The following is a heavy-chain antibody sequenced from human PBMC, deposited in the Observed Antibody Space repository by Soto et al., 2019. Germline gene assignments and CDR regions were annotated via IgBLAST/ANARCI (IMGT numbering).Heavy chain of an antibody. CDR2: IFYSGST. CDR1: GDSISSSNYF. D-gene: IGHD3-10*01. V-gene: IGHV4-39*07. J-gene: IGHJ5*02. CDR3: ARAGRLWFGNKDWFDP. Sequence: SETLSLTCTVSGDSISSSNYFWGWIRQPPGKGLEWIGTIFYSGSTYYNPSLKSRVTISVVTSKNQFSLKLSSVTAADTAVYYCARAGRLWFGNKDWFDPWGQGTLVT.